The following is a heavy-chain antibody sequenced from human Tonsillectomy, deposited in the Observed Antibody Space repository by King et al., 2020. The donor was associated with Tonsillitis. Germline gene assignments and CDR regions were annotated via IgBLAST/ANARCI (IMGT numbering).Heavy chain of an antibody. CDR1: GVTFRSSA. CDR2: IRGIGGST. Sequence: VQLVESGGGLVQPGGVLRLSCAASGVTFRSSATSWVRQAPGKGLEWVLAIRGIGGSTYYADSVKGRFTISRDNSKNTLYLQMISLRAEDTAVYYCANDPYYYGSGLDYWGQGTLVTVSS. D-gene: IGHD3-10*01. CDR3: ANDPYYYGSGLDY. J-gene: IGHJ4*02. V-gene: IGHV3-23*04.